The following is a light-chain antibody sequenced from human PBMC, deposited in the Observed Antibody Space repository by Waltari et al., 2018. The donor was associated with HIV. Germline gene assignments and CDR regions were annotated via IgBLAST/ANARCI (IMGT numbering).Light chain of an antibody. Sequence: QSALTQPASVSGSPGQSITISCTGTSSDVGGYNYVSWHQQHPGKAPKLMIYEVSNRPSGASNRFSGSKSGNTASLTISGLQAEDEADYYCSSYTSSSTLVFGGGTKLTVL. CDR3: SSYTSSSTLV. CDR2: EVS. V-gene: IGLV2-14*01. CDR1: SSDVGGYNY. J-gene: IGLJ2*01.